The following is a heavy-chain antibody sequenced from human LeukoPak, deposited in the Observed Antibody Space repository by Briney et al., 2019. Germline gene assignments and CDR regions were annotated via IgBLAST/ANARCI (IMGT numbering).Heavy chain of an antibody. J-gene: IGHJ6*02. CDR1: GGSISRGSYY. CDR3: ARERGDFWSGHYYYGMDV. D-gene: IGHD3-3*01. CDR2: IYTSGST. V-gene: IGHV4-61*02. Sequence: SETLSLTCTVSGGSISRGSYYWSWIRQPAGKGLEWIGRIYTSGSTNYNPSLKSRVTISVDTSKNQFSLKLSSVTAADTAVYYCARERGDFWSGHYYYGMDVWGQGTTVTVSS.